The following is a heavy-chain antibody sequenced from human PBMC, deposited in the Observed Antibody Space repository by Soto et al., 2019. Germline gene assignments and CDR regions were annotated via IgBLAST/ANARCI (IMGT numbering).Heavy chain of an antibody. CDR2: ISSSSSYI. CDR1: GFTFSSYS. CDR3: ARDAVAGPYYYGMDV. D-gene: IGHD6-19*01. V-gene: IGHV3-21*01. J-gene: IGHJ6*02. Sequence: GGSLRLSCAASGFTFSSYSMNWVRQAPGKGLEWVSSISSSSSYIYYADSVKGRFTISRDNAKNSLYLQMNSLRAEDTAVYYCARDAVAGPYYYGMDVWGQGITVTVSS.